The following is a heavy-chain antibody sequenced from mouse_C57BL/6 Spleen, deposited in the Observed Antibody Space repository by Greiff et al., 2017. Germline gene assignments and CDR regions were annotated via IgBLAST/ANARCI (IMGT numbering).Heavy chain of an antibody. CDR1: GYTFTSYW. Sequence: VQLQESGAELVRPGSSVKLSCKASGYTFTSYWMDWVKQRPGQGLEWIGNIYPSDSETHYNQKFKDKATLTVDKSSSTAYMQLSSLTSEDSAVYYCARKDYGNYLAYWGQGTLVTVSA. CDR2: IYPSDSET. J-gene: IGHJ3*01. CDR3: ARKDYGNYLAY. V-gene: IGHV1-61*01. D-gene: IGHD2-1*01.